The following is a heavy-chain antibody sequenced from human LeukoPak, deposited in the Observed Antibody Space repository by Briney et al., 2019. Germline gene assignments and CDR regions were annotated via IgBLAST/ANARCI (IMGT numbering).Heavy chain of an antibody. J-gene: IGHJ5*02. CDR3: ARGLEYYYDSSGYPLRWFDP. Sequence: SETLSLTCTVSGGSISSYYWSWIRQPPGKGLEWIGYIYYSGSTNYNPSLKSRATISVDTSKNQFSLKLSSVTAADTAVYYCARGLEYYYDSSGYPLRWFDPWGQGTLVTVSS. CDR2: IYYSGST. D-gene: IGHD3-22*01. V-gene: IGHV4-59*01. CDR1: GGSISSYY.